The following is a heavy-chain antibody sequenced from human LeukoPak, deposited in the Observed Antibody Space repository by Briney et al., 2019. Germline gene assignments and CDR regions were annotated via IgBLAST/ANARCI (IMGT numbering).Heavy chain of an antibody. CDR3: ARVSRYCSGGSCYSEYFQH. CDR1: GYTLTSYY. D-gene: IGHD2-15*01. CDR2: INPSGGST. J-gene: IGHJ1*01. V-gene: IGHV1-46*01. Sequence: ASVKVSCKASGYTLTSYYMHWVRQAPGQGLEWMGIINPSGGSTSYAQKFQGRVTMTRDTSTSTVYMELSSLRSEDTAVYYCARVSRYCSGGSCYSEYFQHWGQGTLVTVSS.